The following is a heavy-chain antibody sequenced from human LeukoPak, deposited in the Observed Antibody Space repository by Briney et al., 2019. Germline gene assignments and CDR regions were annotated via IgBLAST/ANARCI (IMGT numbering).Heavy chain of an antibody. J-gene: IGHJ6*03. CDR2: IYSGGTT. CDR1: GFTVSSNF. CDR3: ARDGYGNNYMDV. D-gene: IGHD1/OR15-1a*01. Sequence: QPGGSLRLSCAASGFTVSSNFMSWVRQAPGKGLEWVSVIYSGGTTYYADSVKGRFTISRDNSKNTLSLQMNSLRAEDTAVYYCARDGYGNNYMDVWGKGTTVTVSS. V-gene: IGHV3-53*01.